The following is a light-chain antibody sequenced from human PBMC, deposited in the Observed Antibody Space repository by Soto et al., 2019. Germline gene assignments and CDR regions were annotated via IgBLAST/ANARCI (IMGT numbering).Light chain of an antibody. J-gene: IGLJ2*01. Sequence: QLVLNQSASASASLGASVKLTCSLSSGHSSYAIAWHQQQPEKGPRYLMKLNSDGSHSKGDGIPDRFSGSSSGAERYLTISSLQSEDEADYYCQTWGTGIHKVFGGGTKVTVL. CDR3: QTWGTGIHKV. CDR1: SGHSSYA. CDR2: LNSDGSH. V-gene: IGLV4-69*01.